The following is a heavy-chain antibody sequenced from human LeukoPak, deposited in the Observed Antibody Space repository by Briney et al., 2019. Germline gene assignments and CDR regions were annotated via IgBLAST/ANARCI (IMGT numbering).Heavy chain of an antibody. Sequence: PGGSLRLSCVVSGFTFSSYWMRWVRQAPGKGLEREANIKEDGSQKNYAGSVRGRFTVSRDNARNSLTLQINGLRAEDTAVCYCVRDGDKWNDFDYWGQGTLVTVSS. CDR2: IKEDGSQK. V-gene: IGHV3-7*01. D-gene: IGHD1-1*01. J-gene: IGHJ4*02. CDR1: GFTFSSYW. CDR3: VRDGDKWNDFDY.